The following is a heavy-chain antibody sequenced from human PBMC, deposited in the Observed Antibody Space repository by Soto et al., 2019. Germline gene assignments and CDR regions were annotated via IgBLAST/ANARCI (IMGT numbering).Heavy chain of an antibody. CDR1: GFTFSSYA. V-gene: IGHV3-23*01. CDR2: ISVTGGIT. J-gene: IGHJ3*02. CDR3: AKTRGYMYDAFDI. D-gene: IGHD3-3*01. Sequence: EVQLLESGGGLVQPGGSLRLSCAASGFTFSSYAMTWVRQAPGKGLEWVSGISVTGGITYYADSVKGRFSISRDNSKNTLSLQMNRLRGEDTAVYYCAKTRGYMYDAFDIWGQGTMVTVSP.